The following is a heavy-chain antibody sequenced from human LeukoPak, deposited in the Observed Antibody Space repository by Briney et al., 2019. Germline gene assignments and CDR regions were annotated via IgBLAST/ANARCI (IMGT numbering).Heavy chain of an antibody. J-gene: IGHJ4*02. CDR2: IYYSGST. Sequence: SETLSLTCTVSGGSISSSSYYWGWMRQPPGKELEWIGSIYYSGSTYYNPSLKSRVTISVDTSKNQFSLKLSSVTAADTAVYYCAIVATIGGYFDYWGQGTLVTVSS. D-gene: IGHD5-12*01. V-gene: IGHV4-39*01. CDR3: AIVATIGGYFDY. CDR1: GGSISSSSYY.